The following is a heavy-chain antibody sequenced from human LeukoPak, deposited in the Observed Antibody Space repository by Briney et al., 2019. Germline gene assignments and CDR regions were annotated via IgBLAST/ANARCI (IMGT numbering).Heavy chain of an antibody. V-gene: IGHV3-30*18. J-gene: IGHJ4*02. CDR2: ISFDGSNT. CDR1: GYTFSRYG. CDR3: AKDWSDSRVRYGFDH. D-gene: IGHD3-22*01. Sequence: GGSLRLSCAASGYTFSRYGMHWVRQAPGKGLEWVAAISFDGSNTYNGDSVKGRFTISRDNSKNTLYLQMNSLRVEDTAAYYCAKDWSDSRVRYGFDHWGQGTLVTVSS.